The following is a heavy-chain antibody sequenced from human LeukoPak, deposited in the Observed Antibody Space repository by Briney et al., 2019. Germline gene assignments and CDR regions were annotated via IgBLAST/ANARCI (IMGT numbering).Heavy chain of an antibody. J-gene: IGHJ4*02. CDR2: IYPGDSDT. CDR3: ARSSSWYSGALDY. Sequence: GGPLQISCQGSGSRFTSYWIGWVRQMPGKGLEWMGIIYPGDSDTRYSPSFQGQVTISADKSISTAYLQWSSLKASDTAMYYCARSSSWYSGALDYWGQGTLVTVSS. V-gene: IGHV5-51*01. CDR1: GSRFTSYW. D-gene: IGHD6-13*01.